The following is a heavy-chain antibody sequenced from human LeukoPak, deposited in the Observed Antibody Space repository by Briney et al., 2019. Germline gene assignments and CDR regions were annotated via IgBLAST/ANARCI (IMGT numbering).Heavy chain of an antibody. Sequence: GASVKVCCKASGYTFTSCYMHWVRQAPGQGLEWMGIINPSGGSTSYAQKFQGRVTMTRDTSTSTVYMELSSLRSEDTAVYYCARATEMASQFDYWGQGTLVTVSS. V-gene: IGHV1-46*01. J-gene: IGHJ4*02. CDR3: ARATEMASQFDY. D-gene: IGHD5-24*01. CDR1: GYTFTSCY. CDR2: INPSGGST.